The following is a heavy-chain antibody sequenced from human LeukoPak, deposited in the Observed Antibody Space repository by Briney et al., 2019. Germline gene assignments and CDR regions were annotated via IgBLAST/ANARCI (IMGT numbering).Heavy chain of an antibody. CDR1: GFTFSSYW. Sequence: GGSLRLSCAASGFTFSSYWMSWVREAPGKGLEWVANIKKDGSEKYYVDSVKGRFTISRDNAKKSLYLQMNSLRAEDTAVYYCARHLSGITGYTYGRGIDYWGQGTLLTVSS. J-gene: IGHJ4*02. CDR2: IKKDGSEK. V-gene: IGHV3-7*01. D-gene: IGHD5-18*01. CDR3: ARHLSGITGYTYGRGIDY.